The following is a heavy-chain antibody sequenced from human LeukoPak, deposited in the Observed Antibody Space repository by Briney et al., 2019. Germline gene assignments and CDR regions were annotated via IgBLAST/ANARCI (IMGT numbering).Heavy chain of an antibody. V-gene: IGHV4-34*01. Sequence: SETLSLTCAVYGGSFSRYYRSWIRQPPGKGLEWIGEINHSGSNNYNPSLKSRVTISVDTSKNQFPLKLSSVAAADTAVYYCASGIYGSSWDYWGQGTLVTVSS. CDR2: INHSGSN. CDR1: GGSFSRYY. CDR3: ASGIYGSSWDY. D-gene: IGHD6-13*01. J-gene: IGHJ4*02.